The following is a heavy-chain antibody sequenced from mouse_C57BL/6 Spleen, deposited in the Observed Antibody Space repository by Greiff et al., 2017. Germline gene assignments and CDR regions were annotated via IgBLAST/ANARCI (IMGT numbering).Heavy chain of an antibody. Sequence: QVQLKQPGAELVMPGASVKLSCKASGYTFTSYWMHWVKQRPGQGLEWIGEIDPSDSYTNYNQKFKGKSTLTVDTSSSTAYMQLSSLTSEDSAVYYCARDFITTVVRYFDVGGTGTTVTVSA. CDR1: GYTFTSYW. J-gene: IGHJ1*03. CDR3: ARDFITTVVRYFDV. CDR2: IDPSDSYT. V-gene: IGHV1-69*01. D-gene: IGHD1-1*01.